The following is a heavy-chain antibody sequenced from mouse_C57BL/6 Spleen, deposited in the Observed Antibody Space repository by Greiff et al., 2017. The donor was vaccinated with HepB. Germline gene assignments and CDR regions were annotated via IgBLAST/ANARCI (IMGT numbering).Heavy chain of an antibody. V-gene: IGHV1-15*01. Sequence: QVQLQHSGAELVRPGASVTLSCKASGYTFTDYEMHWVKQTPVHGLEWIGAIDPETGGTAYNQKFKGKAILTADKSSSTAYMELRSLTSEDSAVYYCTRATVVATDCWYFDVWGTGTTVTVSS. CDR2: IDPETGGT. CDR1: GYTFTDYE. D-gene: IGHD1-1*01. CDR3: TRATVVATDCWYFDV. J-gene: IGHJ1*03.